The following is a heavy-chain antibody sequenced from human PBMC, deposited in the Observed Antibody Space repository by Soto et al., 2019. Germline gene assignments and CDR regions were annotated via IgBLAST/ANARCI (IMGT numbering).Heavy chain of an antibody. CDR1: GYSFTSYW. V-gene: IGHV5-51*01. J-gene: IGHJ4*02. CDR3: ARHGGQGPYCSGGSCPMDY. D-gene: IGHD2-15*01. Sequence: GESLKISCKGSGYSFTSYWIGWVRQMPGKGLEWMGIIYPGDSDTRYSPSFQGQVTISADKSISTAYLQWSSLKASDTAMYYCARHGGQGPYCSGGSCPMDYWGQGTLVTVSS. CDR2: IYPGDSDT.